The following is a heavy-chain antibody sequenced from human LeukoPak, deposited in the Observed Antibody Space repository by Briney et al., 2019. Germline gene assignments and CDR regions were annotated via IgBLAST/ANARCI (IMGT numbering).Heavy chain of an antibody. CDR2: IYTSGST. Sequence: PSETLSLTCTVSGGSISSYYWSWIRQPAGKGLEWIGRIYTSGSTNYNPSLKSRVTMSVDTSKNQFSLKLSSVTAADTAVYYCATISGYDFYYYMDVWGKGTTVTVSS. CDR3: ATISGYDFYYYMDV. J-gene: IGHJ6*03. CDR1: GGSISSYY. D-gene: IGHD5-12*01. V-gene: IGHV4-4*07.